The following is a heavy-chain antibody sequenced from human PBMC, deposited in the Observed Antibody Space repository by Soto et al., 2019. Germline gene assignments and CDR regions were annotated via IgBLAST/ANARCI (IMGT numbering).Heavy chain of an antibody. Sequence: SETLSLTCTVSGGSISSGGYYWSWIRKHPGKGLECIGYIYYSGSTNYNPSLKSRVTISVDTSKNQFSLNLRSVTAADRGVYYCARLHYYGSGNVSLDYYYYMDVWGKGSTVTVSS. J-gene: IGHJ6*03. V-gene: IGHV4-61*08. D-gene: IGHD3-10*01. CDR1: GGSISSGGYY. CDR3: ARLHYYGSGNVSLDYYYYMDV. CDR2: IYYSGST.